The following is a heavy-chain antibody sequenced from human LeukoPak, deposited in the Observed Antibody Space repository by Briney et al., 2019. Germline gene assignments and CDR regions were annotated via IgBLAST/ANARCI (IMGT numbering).Heavy chain of an antibody. CDR1: GFTFSTYS. V-gene: IGHV3-48*01. D-gene: IGHD2-15*01. CDR3: ARDGGYWFFDL. J-gene: IGHJ2*01. Sequence: GGSLRLSCAASGFTFSTYSMNWVRQAPGKGLEWVSYISGSSSTIYYADSVKGRFTISRDNAKNSLYLQMNSLRAEDTAVYYCARDGGYWFFDLWGRGTLVTVSS. CDR2: ISGSSSTI.